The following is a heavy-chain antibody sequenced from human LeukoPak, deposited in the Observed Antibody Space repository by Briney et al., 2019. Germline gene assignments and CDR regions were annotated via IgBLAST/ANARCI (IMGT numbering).Heavy chain of an antibody. Sequence: GESLKISCQGSGYRFTNYWIGWVRQKPGKGLEWMGLIYPGDSDTRYSPSFQGQVTFSADTSITTAYLQWSSLKASDTAMYYCAGVYGSGTFYKSLYYMDVWDEGTSVTVSS. V-gene: IGHV5-51*01. J-gene: IGHJ6*03. CDR2: IYPGDSDT. D-gene: IGHD3-10*01. CDR3: AGVYGSGTFYKSLYYMDV. CDR1: GYRFTNYW.